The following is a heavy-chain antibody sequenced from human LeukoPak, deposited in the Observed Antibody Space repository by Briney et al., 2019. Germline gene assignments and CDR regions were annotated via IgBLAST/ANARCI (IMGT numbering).Heavy chain of an antibody. CDR3: ARDGGNSGYDLFDY. J-gene: IGHJ4*02. V-gene: IGHV3-7*01. CDR2: IKQDGSER. Sequence: PGGSLRLSCAASGFTFSSYGMDWVRQAPGKGLEWVANIKQDGSERYYVDSVKGRFTISRDNAKNSLYLQMNSLRAEDTAMYYCARDGGNSGYDLFDYWGQGTLVTVSS. CDR1: GFTFSSYG. D-gene: IGHD5-12*01.